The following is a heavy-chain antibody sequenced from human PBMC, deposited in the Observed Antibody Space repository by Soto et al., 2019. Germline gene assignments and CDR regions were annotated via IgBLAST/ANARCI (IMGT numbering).Heavy chain of an antibody. D-gene: IGHD3-3*01. J-gene: IGHJ4*01. V-gene: IGHV3-9*01. CDR1: GFIFDDFA. Sequence: EAQLVESGGGFVQPGRSLRLSCVASGFIFDDFAIHWVRQAPGKGLEWVEGISWNSDSIGYADSVKGRFTISRDNAKNSLYLQMNSLRAEDTALYYCTNVGGLYDSWSGALHFDRWGHGTLVTVSS. CDR3: TNVGGLYDSWSGALHFDR. CDR2: ISWNSDSI.